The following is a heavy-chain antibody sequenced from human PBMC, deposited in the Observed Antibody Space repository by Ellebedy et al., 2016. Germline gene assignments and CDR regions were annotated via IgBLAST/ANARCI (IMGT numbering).Heavy chain of an antibody. J-gene: IGHJ4*02. CDR3: ARTGGAYYSH. CDR1: GFTFSTYS. V-gene: IGHV3-48*04. CDR2: ISSSSGVI. D-gene: IGHD1-26*01. Sequence: GGSLRLSCAASGFTFSTYSMNWVRQAPGKGLECVSYISSSSGVIWYAGSVKGRFTVSRDNAKNSLYLQMNSLRGEDTAVYYCARTGGAYYSHWGQGTLVSVSS.